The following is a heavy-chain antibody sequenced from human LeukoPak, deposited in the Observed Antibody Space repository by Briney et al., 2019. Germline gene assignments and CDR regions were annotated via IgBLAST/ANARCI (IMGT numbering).Heavy chain of an antibody. D-gene: IGHD4-23*01. CDR3: AREGYSHAFDI. Sequence: PAGSLRLSCAASGFTFSSYEMNWARQAPGKGLEWVSYISSSGSTIYYADSVKGRFTISRDNAKNSLYLQMNSLRAEDTAVYYCAREGYSHAFDIWGQGAMVSDSS. CDR2: ISSSGSTI. V-gene: IGHV3-48*03. CDR1: GFTFSSYE. J-gene: IGHJ3*02.